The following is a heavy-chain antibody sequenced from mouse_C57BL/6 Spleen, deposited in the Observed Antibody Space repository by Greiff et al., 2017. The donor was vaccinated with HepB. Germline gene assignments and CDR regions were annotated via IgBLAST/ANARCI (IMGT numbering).Heavy chain of an antibody. Sequence: EVMLVESGPELVKPGASVKMSCKASGYTFTDYNMHWVKQSHGKSLEWIGYINPNNGGTSYNQKFKGKATLTVNKSSSTAYMELRSLTSEDSAVYYCAIYYGPWFAYWGQGTLVTVSA. D-gene: IGHD2-1*01. CDR3: AIYYGPWFAY. J-gene: IGHJ3*01. CDR2: INPNNGGT. V-gene: IGHV1-22*01. CDR1: GYTFTDYN.